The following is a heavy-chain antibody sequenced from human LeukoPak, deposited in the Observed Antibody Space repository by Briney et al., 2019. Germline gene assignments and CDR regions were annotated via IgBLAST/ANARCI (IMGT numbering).Heavy chain of an antibody. Sequence: ASAKVSCKASGGTFSSYAISWVRQAPGQGLEWMGGIIPIFGTANYAQRFQGRVTITADESTSTAYMELSSLRSEGTAVYYCARQADRRHGQGGDYYYMDVWGKGTTVTISS. D-gene: IGHD1-26*01. CDR3: ARQADRRHGQGGDYYYMDV. V-gene: IGHV1-69*13. CDR2: IIPIFGTA. J-gene: IGHJ6*03. CDR1: GGTFSSYA.